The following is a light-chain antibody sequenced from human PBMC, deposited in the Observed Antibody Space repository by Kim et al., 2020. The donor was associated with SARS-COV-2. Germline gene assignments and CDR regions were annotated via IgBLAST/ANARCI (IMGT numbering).Light chain of an antibody. J-gene: IGKJ3*01. CDR3: MQGKHWPFT. V-gene: IGKV2-30*01. Sequence: QAASCCWTRQSLVYRNENIYLIWFHQRPGQPPRRRIYKVSNRDSGVPDRFSGSGSGTDFTLQISRVEAEDVGVYYCMQGKHWPFTFGPGTKVDIK. CDR1: QSLVYRNENIY. CDR2: KVS.